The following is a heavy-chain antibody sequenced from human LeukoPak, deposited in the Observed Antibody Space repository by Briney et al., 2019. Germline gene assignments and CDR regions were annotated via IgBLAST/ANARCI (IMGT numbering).Heavy chain of an antibody. CDR2: IYPGDSDT. J-gene: IGHJ5*02. V-gene: IGHV5-51*01. Sequence: GESLKISCQGSGYSFTSYWIGWVRQMPGKGLEWMGIIYPGDSDTRYSPSFQGQVTISADKSISTAYLQWSSLKASDTAMYYCARQLGIAVAGDWFDPWGQGTLVTVSS. D-gene: IGHD6-19*01. CDR3: ARQLGIAVAGDWFDP. CDR1: GYSFTSYW.